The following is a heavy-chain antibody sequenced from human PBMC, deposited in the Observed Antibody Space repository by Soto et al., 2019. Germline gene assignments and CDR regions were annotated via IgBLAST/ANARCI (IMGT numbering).Heavy chain of an antibody. J-gene: IGHJ6*03. Sequence: QVQLVQSGAEVKKPGASVTVSCKASGYTFSDYYLHWVRQAPGQGPEWMGWINPNSGRTKFAQNFKGRVTMTRDTSVRTAFMELNWLKSDDTAVYYCARESGVATATLDYYYFYMDVWGKGTTVTVSS. CDR2: INPNSGRT. D-gene: IGHD5-12*01. CDR1: GYTFSDYY. CDR3: ARESGVATATLDYYYFYMDV. V-gene: IGHV1-2*02.